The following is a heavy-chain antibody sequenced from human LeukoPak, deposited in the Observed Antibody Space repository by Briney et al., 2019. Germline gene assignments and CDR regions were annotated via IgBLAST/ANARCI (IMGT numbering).Heavy chain of an antibody. CDR3: AGARRGYCSGGSCYSNYYGMDV. Sequence: GASVKVSCKASGYTFSGNYMHWVRQAPGQGLEWMGWINPNSGGTNYAQKFQGRVTMTRDTSISTAYMELSRLRSDDTAVYYCAGARRGYCSGGSCYSNYYGMDVWGQGTTVTVSS. J-gene: IGHJ6*02. V-gene: IGHV1-2*02. CDR1: GYTFSGNY. CDR2: INPNSGGT. D-gene: IGHD2-15*01.